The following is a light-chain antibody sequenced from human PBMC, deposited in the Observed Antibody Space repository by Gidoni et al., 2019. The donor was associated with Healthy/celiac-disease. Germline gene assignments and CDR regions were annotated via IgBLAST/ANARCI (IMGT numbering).Light chain of an antibody. CDR2: QDS. V-gene: IGLV3-1*01. J-gene: IGLJ2*01. Sequence: SYELTHPPSVSVSPGQTASITCSGDKLGAKYACWSQQKPGQSPVLVIYQDSKRPSGIPERFSGSNSGNTATLTISGTQAMDEADYYCQAWDSSTGVVFGGGTKLTVL. CDR3: QAWDSSTGVV. CDR1: KLGAKY.